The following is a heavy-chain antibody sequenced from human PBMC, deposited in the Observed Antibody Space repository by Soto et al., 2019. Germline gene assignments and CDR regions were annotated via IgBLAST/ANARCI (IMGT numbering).Heavy chain of an antibody. D-gene: IGHD6-13*01. CDR1: GYTFTSYD. CDR2: MNPNSGNT. Sequence: GASVKVSCKASGYTFTSYDINWVRQATGQGLEWMGWMNPNSGNTGYAQKFQGRVTMTRNTSISTAYMELSSLRSEDTDVYYCARRRGSRSRTTPSWFDRWGQGNLVTVSS. CDR3: ARRRGSRSRTTPSWFDR. J-gene: IGHJ5*02. V-gene: IGHV1-8*01.